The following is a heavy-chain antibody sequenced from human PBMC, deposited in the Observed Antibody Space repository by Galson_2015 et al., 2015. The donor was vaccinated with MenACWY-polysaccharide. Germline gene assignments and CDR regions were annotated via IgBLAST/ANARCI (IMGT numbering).Heavy chain of an antibody. CDR2: ISYDETNK. J-gene: IGHJ6*02. D-gene: IGHD2-2*01. Sequence: SLRLSCAASGFTFNSYAMHWVRQAPGKGLEWVAVISYDETNKYYADSVKGRFTISRDNSKNTQYLQMNSLRAEDAAVYYCARDYCSRTSCYGLDVWGQGTTVIVSS. CDR1: GFTFNSYA. V-gene: IGHV3-30-3*01. CDR3: ARDYCSRTSCYGLDV.